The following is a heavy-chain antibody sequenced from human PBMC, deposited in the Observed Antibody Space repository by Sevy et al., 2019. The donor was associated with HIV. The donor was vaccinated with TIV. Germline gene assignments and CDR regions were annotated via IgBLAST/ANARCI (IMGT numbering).Heavy chain of an antibody. V-gene: IGHV3-11*01. CDR2: ISSSGHTI. Sequence: GGSLRLSCAASGFTFSDYYMSWIRQAPGKGLELVSYISSSGHTIYYADSVKGRFTISRYEAKNSVYLQMNRLRADDTAVYYCATEVDYSSSAFDYWGQGTLVTVSS. CDR1: GFTFSDYY. CDR3: ATEVDYSSSAFDY. D-gene: IGHD6-6*01. J-gene: IGHJ4*02.